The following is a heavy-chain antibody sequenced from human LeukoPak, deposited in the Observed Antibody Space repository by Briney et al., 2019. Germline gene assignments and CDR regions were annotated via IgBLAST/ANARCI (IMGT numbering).Heavy chain of an antibody. CDR1: GGSISGYY. Sequence: SETLSLTCTVPGGSISGYYWSWIRQPPGKGLEWIGYIYYSGSTNYNPSLKSRVTISVDMSKNQFSLKLSSVTAADTAVYYCARERVAVAGRTIDYWGQGTLVTVSS. D-gene: IGHD6-19*01. CDR3: ARERVAVAGRTIDY. CDR2: IYYSGST. V-gene: IGHV4-59*01. J-gene: IGHJ4*02.